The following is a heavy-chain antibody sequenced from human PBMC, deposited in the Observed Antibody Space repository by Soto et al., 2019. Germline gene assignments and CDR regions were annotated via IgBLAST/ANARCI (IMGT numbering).Heavy chain of an antibody. Sequence: TLSLTCTVSGGSITSGYYYWSWIRQHPGKGLEWIGYTYYSGSIDYNPSLKSRVSISVDTSKNQFYLKLTSVTAADTAVYYCARDVYIGGGTWGYFDYWGQGILVTVSS. V-gene: IGHV4-31*03. D-gene: IGHD3-16*01. CDR3: ARDVYIGGGTWGYFDY. J-gene: IGHJ4*02. CDR2: TYYSGSI. CDR1: GGSITSGYYY.